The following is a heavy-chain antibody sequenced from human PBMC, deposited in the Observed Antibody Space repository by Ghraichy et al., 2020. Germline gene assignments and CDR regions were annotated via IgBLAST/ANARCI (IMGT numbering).Heavy chain of an antibody. CDR2: IWYDGSNK. J-gene: IGHJ6*03. V-gene: IGHV3-33*01. D-gene: IGHD3-10*01. CDR3: AGDLDGSGMRYMDV. Sequence: LSLTCVASGFTFSSYGMHWVRQAPGKGLEWVAVIWYDGSNKYYADSVKGRFTISRDNSKNTLYLQMNSLRAEDTAVYYCAGDLDGSGMRYMDVWGKGTTVTVSS. CDR1: GFTFSSYG.